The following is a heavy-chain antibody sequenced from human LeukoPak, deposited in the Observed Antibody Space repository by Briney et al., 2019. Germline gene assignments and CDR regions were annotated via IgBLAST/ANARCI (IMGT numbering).Heavy chain of an antibody. CDR1: GFTFSSYG. CDR3: ATYNAYDSSGYVGFFDY. V-gene: IGHV3-23*01. J-gene: IGHJ4*02. Sequence: GGSLRLSCAASGFTFSSYGMSWVRQAPGKGLEWVSTIGGGGGSTYHADSVKGRFTISRDNSKNTLYLQMNSLRPEDTAVYYCATYNAYDSSGYVGFFDYWGQGTLVTVSS. CDR2: IGGGGGST. D-gene: IGHD3-22*01.